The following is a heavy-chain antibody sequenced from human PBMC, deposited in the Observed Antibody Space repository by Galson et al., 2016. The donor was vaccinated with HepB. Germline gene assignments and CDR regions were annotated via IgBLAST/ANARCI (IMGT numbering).Heavy chain of an antibody. D-gene: IGHD6-13*01. J-gene: IGHJ3*02. V-gene: IGHV3-21*01. CDR1: GFTFSSYS. CDR3: ARERSSSWTGDSFDI. Sequence: SLRLSCAASGFTFSSYSMTWVRQAPGKGLEWVSSISTSSYRYYADSVKGRFTISRDNAKKSLYMQMDSLRAEDTALYYCARERSSSWTGDSFDIWGQGTVVTVSS. CDR2: ISTSSYR.